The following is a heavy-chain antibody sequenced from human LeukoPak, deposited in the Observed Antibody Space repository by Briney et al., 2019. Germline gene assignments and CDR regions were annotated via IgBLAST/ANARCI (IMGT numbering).Heavy chain of an antibody. V-gene: IGHV3-30*18. CDR3: AKPGYAGYSTSWYPIDY. J-gene: IGHJ4*02. CDR2: ISYDGSNK. D-gene: IGHD6-13*01. Sequence: GRSLRLSCAASGFTFSSYGMHWVRQAPGKGLEWVAVISYDGSNKYYADSVKGRFTISRDNSKNTLYLQINSLRPEDTAIYYCAKPGYAGYSTSWYPIDYWGQGTLVTVSS. CDR1: GFTFSSYG.